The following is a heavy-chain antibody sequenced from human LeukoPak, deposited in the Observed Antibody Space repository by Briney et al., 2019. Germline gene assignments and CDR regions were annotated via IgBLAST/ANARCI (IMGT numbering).Heavy chain of an antibody. J-gene: IGHJ4*02. CDR2: VYYSGST. D-gene: IGHD1-26*01. Sequence: PSETLSLPCSVSGGSIISSSYFWSWIRQPPGKGPEWIGSVYYSGSTYYNSSLKSRITISVETSKNQFCLKLSSVTAADTAVYYCARVRGAVTVDYWGQGALVTVSS. V-gene: IGHV4-39*01. CDR3: ARVRGAVTVDY. CDR1: GGSIISSSYF.